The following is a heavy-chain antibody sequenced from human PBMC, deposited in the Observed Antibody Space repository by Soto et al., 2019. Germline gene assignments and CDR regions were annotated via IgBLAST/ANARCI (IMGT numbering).Heavy chain of an antibody. D-gene: IGHD3-22*01. CDR1: GGTFSSYA. CDR3: ARSSSGYYGGFDP. V-gene: IGHV1-46*01. J-gene: IGHJ5*02. Sequence: ASVKVSCKASGGTFSSYAISWVRQAPGQGLEWMGIINPNGGSTSYAQKFQGRVTMTRDMSTSTVYMELSSLRSEDTGIFYCARSSSGYYGGFDPWGQGSLVTVSS. CDR2: INPNGGST.